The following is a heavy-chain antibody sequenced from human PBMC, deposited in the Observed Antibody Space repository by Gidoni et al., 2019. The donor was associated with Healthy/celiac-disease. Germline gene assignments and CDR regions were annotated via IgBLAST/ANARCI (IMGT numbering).Heavy chain of an antibody. Sequence: QVQLVESGGGVVKPGRSLRLPCAASGFTLSSYAMHWVRQAPGKWVEWVAVISYDGSNKYYADSVKGRFTISRDNSKNTLYLQMNSLRAEDTAVYYCARDEGSRPLTYSFDYWGQGTLVTVSS. V-gene: IGHV3-30*01. CDR1: GFTLSSYA. D-gene: IGHD7-27*01. J-gene: IGHJ4*02. CDR3: ARDEGSRPLTYSFDY. CDR2: ISYDGSNK.